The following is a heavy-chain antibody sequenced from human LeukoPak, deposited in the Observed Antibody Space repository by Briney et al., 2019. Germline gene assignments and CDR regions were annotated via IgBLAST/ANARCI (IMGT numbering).Heavy chain of an antibody. CDR1: GFTFSNAW. D-gene: IGHD3-9*01. CDR3: TTTRDILTGYYSDYYGMDV. V-gene: IGHV3-15*01. J-gene: IGHJ6*02. CDR2: IKSKTDGGTT. Sequence: GSLRPSCAASGFTFSNAWMSWVRQAPGKGLEWVGRIKSKTDGGTTDYAAPVKGRFTISRDDSKNTLYLQMNSLKTEDTAVYYCTTTRDILTGYYSDYYGMDVWGQGTTVTVSS.